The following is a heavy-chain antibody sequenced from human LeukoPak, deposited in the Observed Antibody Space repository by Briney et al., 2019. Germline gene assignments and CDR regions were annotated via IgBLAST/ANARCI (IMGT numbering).Heavy chain of an antibody. V-gene: IGHV1-46*01. CDR1: GYTFTSYY. D-gene: IGHD7-27*01. CDR3: ARGPPNWGYDY. CDR2: INPSGGST. J-gene: IGHJ4*02. Sequence: ASVKVSCKASGYTFTSYYMRWVRQAPGQGLEWMGIINPSGGSTSYAQKFQGRVTMTRDTSTSTVYMELSSLRSEDTTVYYCARGPPNWGYDYWGPGTLVTVSS.